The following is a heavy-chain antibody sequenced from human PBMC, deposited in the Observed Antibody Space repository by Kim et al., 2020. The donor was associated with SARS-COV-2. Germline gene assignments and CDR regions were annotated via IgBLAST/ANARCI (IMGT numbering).Heavy chain of an antibody. CDR1: GGTFSSYA. D-gene: IGHD1-26*01. CDR3: ARYRQLLRSYETVDYYYGMDV. CDR2: IIPIFGTA. V-gene: IGHV1-69*13. Sequence: SVKVSCKASGGTFSSYAISWVRQAPGQGLEWMGGIIPIFGTANYAQKFQGRVTITADESTSTAYMELSSLRSEDTAVYYCARYRQLLRSYETVDYYYGMDVWGQGTTVTVSS. J-gene: IGHJ6*02.